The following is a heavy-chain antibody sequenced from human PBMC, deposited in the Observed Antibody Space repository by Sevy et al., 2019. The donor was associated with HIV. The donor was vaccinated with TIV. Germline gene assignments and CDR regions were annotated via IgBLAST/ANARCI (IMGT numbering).Heavy chain of an antibody. CDR1: GFTFSSYS. Sequence: GGSLRLSCAASGFTFSSYSMNWVRQAPGKGLEWVSYISSSSSTIYYADSVKGRFTISRDNAKNSLYLQMNSLRAEDTAVYYCTRLGQRVATEVFDMWGQGTMVTVSS. J-gene: IGHJ3*02. V-gene: IGHV3-48*01. D-gene: IGHD5-12*01. CDR3: TRLGQRVATEVFDM. CDR2: ISSSSSTI.